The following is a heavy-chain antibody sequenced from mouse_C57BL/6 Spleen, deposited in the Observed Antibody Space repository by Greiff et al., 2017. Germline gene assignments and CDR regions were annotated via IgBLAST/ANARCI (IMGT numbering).Heavy chain of an antibody. CDR2: ISSGGSYT. CDR1: GFTFSSYG. V-gene: IGHV5-6*01. CDR3: ARRDSNSYDKDY. D-gene: IGHD2-5*01. Sequence: EVKLVESGGDLVKPGGSLKLSCAASGFTFSSYGMSWVRQTPDKRLEWVATISSGGSYTYYPDSVKGRFTISRDNAKNTLYLQMSSLKSEDTAMYYCARRDSNSYDKDYWGQGTSVTVSA. J-gene: IGHJ4*01.